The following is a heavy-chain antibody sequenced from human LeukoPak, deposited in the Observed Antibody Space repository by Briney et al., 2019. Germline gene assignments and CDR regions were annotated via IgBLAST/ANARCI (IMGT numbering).Heavy chain of an antibody. J-gene: IGHJ4*02. V-gene: IGHV4-59*01. CDR2: IHYGRTT. CDR1: RGSISAYY. D-gene: IGHD6-6*01. Sequence: TSSETLSLTCTVSRGSISAYYCSWIRQPPWKGLEWIGYIHYGRTTNSYPSLKSRVTIALGTSKNQFSLKLTSVTAAETAVYYCARFGTSSSRFFDQWGQGTLVTVSS. CDR3: ARFGTSSSRFFDQ.